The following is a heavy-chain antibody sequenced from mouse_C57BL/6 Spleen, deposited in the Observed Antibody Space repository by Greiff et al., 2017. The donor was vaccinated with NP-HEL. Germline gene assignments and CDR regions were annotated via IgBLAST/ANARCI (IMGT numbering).Heavy chain of an antibody. CDR1: GYAFSSYW. J-gene: IGHJ2*01. CDR2: IYPGDGDT. D-gene: IGHD2-5*01. V-gene: IGHV1-80*01. CDR3: ARTAYYSNYVDY. Sequence: VQLQQSGAELVKPGASVKISCKASGYAFSSYWMNWVKQRPGKGLEWIGQIYPGDGDTNYNGKFKGKATLTADKSSSTAYMQLSSLTSEDSAVYVCARTAYYSNYVDYWGQGTTLTVSS.